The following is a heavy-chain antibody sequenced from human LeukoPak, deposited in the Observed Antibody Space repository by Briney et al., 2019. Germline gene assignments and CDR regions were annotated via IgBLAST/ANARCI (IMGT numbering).Heavy chain of an antibody. J-gene: IGHJ4*02. Sequence: PSETLSLTCTVSGDSINSGGYFWSWIRQHPGKGLEWIGYIYYSGSTYYSPSLKSRVTISVDTSKNQFSLKLSSVTAADTAVYYCARDHGGGYCSGGSCPPAYWGQGTLVTVSS. CDR1: GDSINSGGYF. D-gene: IGHD2-15*01. CDR3: ARDHGGGYCSGGSCPPAY. CDR2: IYYSGST. V-gene: IGHV4-31*03.